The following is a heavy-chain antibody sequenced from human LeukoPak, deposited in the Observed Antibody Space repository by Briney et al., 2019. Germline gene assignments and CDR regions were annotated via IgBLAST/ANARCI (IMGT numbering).Heavy chain of an antibody. J-gene: IGHJ4*02. CDR3: ARSPTNIAPLDY. CDR1: GGSFSGYY. D-gene: IGHD6-13*01. V-gene: IGHV4-34*01. CDR2: INHSGSS. Sequence: PSETLSLTCAVYGGSFSGYYWTGIRQPPGKGLEWIGEINHSGSSNYNPSLKSRVTISVDTSKNQFSLKLTSVTAADTAVYFCARSPTNIAPLDYWGQGTLVTVSS.